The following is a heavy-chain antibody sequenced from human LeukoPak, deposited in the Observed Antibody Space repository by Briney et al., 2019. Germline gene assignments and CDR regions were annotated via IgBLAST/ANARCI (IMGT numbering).Heavy chain of an antibody. J-gene: IGHJ4*02. CDR2: MNPNSGNT. Sequence: ASVKVSCKASGYTFTSYDINWVRQATGQGLEWMGWMNPNSGNTGYAQKFQGRVTMTRNTSISTAYMELRSLRSDDTAVYYCARDRYGDSSFDYWGQGTLVTVSS. CDR1: GYTFTSYD. V-gene: IGHV1-8*01. D-gene: IGHD4-17*01. CDR3: ARDRYGDSSFDY.